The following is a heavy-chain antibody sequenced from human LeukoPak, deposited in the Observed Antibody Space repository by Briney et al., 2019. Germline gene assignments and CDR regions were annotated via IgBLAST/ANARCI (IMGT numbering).Heavy chain of an antibody. V-gene: IGHV3-30-3*01. J-gene: IGHJ4*02. Sequence: PGGSLRLSCAASGFTFSSYAMHWVRQAPGKGLEWVAVISYDGSNKYYADSVKGRFTISRDNSKNTLYLQMNSLRAEDTAVYYCASRLIAVGRGPDHSFDYWGQGTLVTVSS. CDR3: ASRLIAVGRGPDHSFDY. CDR1: GFTFSSYA. CDR2: ISYDGSNK. D-gene: IGHD6-19*01.